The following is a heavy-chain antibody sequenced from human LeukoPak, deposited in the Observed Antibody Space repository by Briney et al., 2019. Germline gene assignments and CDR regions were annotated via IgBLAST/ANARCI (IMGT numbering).Heavy chain of an antibody. D-gene: IGHD5-18*01. J-gene: IGHJ4*02. Sequence: PGGSLRLSCAASGFTFSSYGMHWVRQAPGKGLAWVAVIWYDGSNKYYADSVKGRFTISRDNSKNTLYLQMNSLRAEDTAVYYCAKDWYRYSYGYTVDYWGQGTLVTVSS. CDR1: GFTFSSYG. V-gene: IGHV3-33*06. CDR2: IWYDGSNK. CDR3: AKDWYRYSYGYTVDY.